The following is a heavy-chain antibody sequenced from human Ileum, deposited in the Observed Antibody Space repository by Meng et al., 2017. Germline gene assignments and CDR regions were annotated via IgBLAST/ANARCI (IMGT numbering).Heavy chain of an antibody. V-gene: IGHV1-2*06. D-gene: IGHD1-20*01. J-gene: IGHJ5*02. CDR1: GYTFTGYH. Sequence: QVHLVQSGAEVKKPGASVKVSCKASGYTFTGYHMHWVRQAPGQGLEWMGRINPNSGGTIYAQKFQGRVTMTRDTSISTGYMELSRLRSDDTAVYYCAIITAGGAWGQGTLVPSPQ. CDR2: INPNSGGT. CDR3: AIITAGGA.